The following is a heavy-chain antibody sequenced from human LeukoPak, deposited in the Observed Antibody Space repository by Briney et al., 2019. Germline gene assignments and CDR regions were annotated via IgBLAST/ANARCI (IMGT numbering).Heavy chain of an antibody. Sequence: GGSLRLSCAASGFTFDDYAMHWVRQAPGKGLEWVSGISWNSGSIGYADSVKGRFTISRDNAENSLYLQMNSLRAEDTALYYCAKDLEWELRGWGFDYWGQGTLVTVSS. D-gene: IGHD1-26*01. V-gene: IGHV3-9*01. CDR2: ISWNSGSI. CDR1: GFTFDDYA. CDR3: AKDLEWELRGWGFDY. J-gene: IGHJ4*02.